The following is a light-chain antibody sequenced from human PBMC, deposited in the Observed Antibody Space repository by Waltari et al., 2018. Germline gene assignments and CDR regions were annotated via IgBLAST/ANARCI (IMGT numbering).Light chain of an antibody. J-gene: IGLJ3*02. CDR1: SSDVGAYDY. Sequence: QSALTQPASVSGSPGQSITISCTGTSSDVGAYDYVSWYQQHPGKAPKLLLSAVNHRPSGFSHRFHGSKSGNTASLTISGLQAEDEANYFCSAYTKSTTRYWVFGGGTKVTVL. CDR3: SAYTKSTTRYWV. V-gene: IGLV2-14*03. CDR2: AVN.